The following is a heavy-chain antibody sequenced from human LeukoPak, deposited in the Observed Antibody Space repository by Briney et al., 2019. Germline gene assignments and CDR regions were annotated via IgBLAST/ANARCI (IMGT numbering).Heavy chain of an antibody. Sequence: ASVKVSCKASGGTFSSYAISWVRQAPGQGLEWMGGIIPIFGTANYAQKFQGRVTITADESTSTAYMELSSLRSEDTAVYYCAKDSGWQLRHYYYMDVWGKGTTVTVSS. CDR2: IIPIFGTA. CDR3: AKDSGWQLRHYYYMDV. D-gene: IGHD2-15*01. V-gene: IGHV1-69*13. J-gene: IGHJ6*03. CDR1: GGTFSSYA.